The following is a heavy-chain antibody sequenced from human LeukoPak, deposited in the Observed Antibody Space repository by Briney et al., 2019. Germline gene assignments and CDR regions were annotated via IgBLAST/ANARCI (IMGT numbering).Heavy chain of an antibody. CDR2: ISGSGGGT. V-gene: IGHV3-23*01. J-gene: IGHJ6*02. D-gene: IGHD2-15*01. CDR3: ARGTSYCSGGSCYYGMDV. CDR1: GFTFSSYG. Sequence: PGGSLRLSCEASGFTFSSYGMSWVRQAPGKGLEWVSAISGSGGGTYYADSVKGRFTISRDNSKNTLHLQMNSLRAEDTAVYYWARGTSYCSGGSCYYGMDVWGQGTTVTVSS.